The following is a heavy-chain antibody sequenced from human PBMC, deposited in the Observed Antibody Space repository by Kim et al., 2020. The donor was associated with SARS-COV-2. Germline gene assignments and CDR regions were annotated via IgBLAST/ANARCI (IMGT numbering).Heavy chain of an antibody. D-gene: IGHD3-10*01. Sequence: SETLSLTCTVSGGSISSGGYYWSWIRQHPGKGLEWIGYIYYSGSTYYNPSLKSRVTISVDTSKNQFSLKLSSVTAADTAVYYCARVPSGSGSYFPNWFDPWGQGTLVTVSS. CDR2: IYYSGST. CDR3: ARVPSGSGSYFPNWFDP. V-gene: IGHV4-31*03. CDR1: GGSISSGGYY. J-gene: IGHJ5*02.